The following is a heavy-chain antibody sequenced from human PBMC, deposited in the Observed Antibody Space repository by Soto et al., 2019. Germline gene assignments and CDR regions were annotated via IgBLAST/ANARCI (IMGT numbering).Heavy chain of an antibody. CDR1: GGSISSYY. J-gene: IGHJ5*02. Sequence: QVQLQESGPGLVKPSETLSLTCTVSGGSISSYYWSWIRQPPGKGLEWIGYIYYSGSTNYNPSLKSRVTISVDTSKNQFSLKLSSVTAADTAVYYCARVFGGSYYGWFDPWGQGTLVTVSS. D-gene: IGHD1-26*01. CDR3: ARVFGGSYYGWFDP. V-gene: IGHV4-59*01. CDR2: IYYSGST.